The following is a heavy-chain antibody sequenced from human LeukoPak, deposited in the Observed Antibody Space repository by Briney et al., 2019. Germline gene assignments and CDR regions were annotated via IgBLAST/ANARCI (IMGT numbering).Heavy chain of an antibody. D-gene: IGHD1/OR15-1a*01. CDR1: GGTFSSYA. CDR2: IIPIFGTA. V-gene: IGHV1-69*05. Sequence: ASVKVSCKASGGTFSSYAISWVRQAPGQGLEWMGGIIPIFGTANYAQKFQGRVTITTDESTSTAYMELSSLRSKDTAVYYCAREKGNLRSLNIFDYWGQGTLVTVSS. J-gene: IGHJ4*02. CDR3: AREKGNLRSLNIFDY.